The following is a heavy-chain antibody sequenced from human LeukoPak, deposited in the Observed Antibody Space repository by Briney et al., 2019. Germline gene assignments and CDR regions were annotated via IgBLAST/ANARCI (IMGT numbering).Heavy chain of an antibody. CDR2: IRYDGNNK. CDR1: GFTFSSYG. V-gene: IGHV3-30*02. D-gene: IGHD3-9*01. Sequence: PGGSLRLSCAASGFTFSSYGMPWVRQAPGKGLEWVAFIRYDGNNKYYADSVKGRFTISRDNSKNMLYLQMNSLRAEDTAVYYCAKGGLTVLDYWGQGTPVTVSS. CDR3: AKGGLTVLDY. J-gene: IGHJ4*02.